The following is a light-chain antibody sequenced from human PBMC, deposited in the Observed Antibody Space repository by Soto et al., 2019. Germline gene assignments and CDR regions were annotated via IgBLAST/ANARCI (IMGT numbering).Light chain of an antibody. J-gene: IGLJ3*02. CDR3: ISFTDTGTVM. CDR1: SSDVGAYHS. V-gene: IGLV2-14*03. CDR2: DVS. Sequence: QSALTQPASVSGSPGQSFTISCTGTSSDVGAYHSVSWYQQHPGKAPKLIIFDVSNRPSGVSNRFSGSKSGNTASLTISGLQAEDEADYYCISFTDTGTVMFGGGTKLTVL.